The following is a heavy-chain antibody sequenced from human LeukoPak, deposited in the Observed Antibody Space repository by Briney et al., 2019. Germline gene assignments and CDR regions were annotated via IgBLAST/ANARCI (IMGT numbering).Heavy chain of an antibody. CDR3: ARLAVGATTFDY. Sequence: SETLSLTCAVYGGSFSGYYWSWIRQPPGKGLEWIGEINHSGSTNYNPSLKSRVTISVDTSKNQFSLKLSSVTAADTAVYYCARLAVGATTFDYWGQGTLVTVSS. D-gene: IGHD1-26*01. CDR1: GGSFSGYY. V-gene: IGHV4-34*01. CDR2: INHSGST. J-gene: IGHJ4*02.